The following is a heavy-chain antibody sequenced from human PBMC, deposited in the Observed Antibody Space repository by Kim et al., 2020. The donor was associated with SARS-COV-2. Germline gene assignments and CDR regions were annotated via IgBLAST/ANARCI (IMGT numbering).Heavy chain of an antibody. Sequence: SETLSLTCTVSGGSISSYYWSWIRQPPGKGLEWIRYIYYSGSTNYNPSLKSRVTISVDTSKNQFSLKLSSVTAADTAVYYCARDHREWLQYTANWYFDLWGRGTLVTVSS. CDR2: IYYSGST. J-gene: IGHJ2*01. V-gene: IGHV4-59*01. CDR1: GGSISSYY. D-gene: IGHD3-3*01. CDR3: ARDHREWLQYTANWYFDL.